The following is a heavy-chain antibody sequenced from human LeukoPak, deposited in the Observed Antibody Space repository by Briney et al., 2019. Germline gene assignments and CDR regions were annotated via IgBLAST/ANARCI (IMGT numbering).Heavy chain of an antibody. CDR1: GFTFSSYS. CDR3: AKIVVATSAGGDAFGI. D-gene: IGHD3-22*01. V-gene: IGHV3-21*01. J-gene: IGHJ3*02. Sequence: PGGSLRLSCAASGFTFSSYSMNWVRQAPGKGLEWVSSISSSSSYIYYADSVKGRFTISRDNAKNSLYLQMNSLRAEDTAVYYRAKIVVATSAGGDAFGIWGQGTMVTVSS. CDR2: ISSSSSYI.